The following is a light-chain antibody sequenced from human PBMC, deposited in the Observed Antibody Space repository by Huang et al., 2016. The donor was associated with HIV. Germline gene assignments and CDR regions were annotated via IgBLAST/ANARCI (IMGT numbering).Light chain of an antibody. J-gene: IGKJ1*01. V-gene: IGKV3-15*01. CDR3: QQYNDWPRS. Sequence: EIVMTQSPGTLSVAPGERATLSCRASHNINTTLAWFQQKPGPAPRLLIYAASTRTADFPAMFSGSGSLTEFTLTISSLQSEDIAVYYCQQYNDWPRSFGQGTKVEIK. CDR1: HNINTT. CDR2: AAS.